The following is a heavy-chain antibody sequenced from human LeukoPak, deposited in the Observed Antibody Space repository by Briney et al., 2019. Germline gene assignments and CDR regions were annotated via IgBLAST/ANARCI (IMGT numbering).Heavy chain of an antibody. J-gene: IGHJ1*01. CDR3: ARDLPGYCSSTGCYTREYFQH. V-gene: IGHV1-18*01. CDR2: ISAYNGNT. D-gene: IGHD2-2*02. CDR1: GYTFTSYG. Sequence: ASVKVSCKASGYTFTSYGISWVRQAPGQGLEWMGWISAYNGNTNYAQKLQGRVTMTTDTSTSTAYMELRSLRSDDTAVYYCARDLPGYCSSTGCYTREYFQHWGQGTLVTVSS.